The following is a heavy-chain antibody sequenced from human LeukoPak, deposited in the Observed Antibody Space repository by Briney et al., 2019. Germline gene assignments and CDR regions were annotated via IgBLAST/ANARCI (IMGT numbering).Heavy chain of an antibody. CDR2: INPNSGGT. Sequence: ASVKVSCKASGYTFTGYYMHWVRQAPGQGLEWMGWINPNSGGTNYAQKFQGRVTMTRDTSISTAYMELSRLRSDDTAVYYCARDRNYYGSGSYYKSLDYWGQGTLATVSS. J-gene: IGHJ4*02. V-gene: IGHV1-2*02. D-gene: IGHD3-10*01. CDR3: ARDRNYYGSGSYYKSLDY. CDR1: GYTFTGYY.